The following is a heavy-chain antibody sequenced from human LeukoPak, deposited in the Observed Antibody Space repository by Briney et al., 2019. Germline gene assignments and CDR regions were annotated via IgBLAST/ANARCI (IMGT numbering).Heavy chain of an antibody. CDR3: ARRHEGYCSGGSCYWFDP. CDR2: IYPGDSDT. D-gene: IGHD2-15*01. CDR1: GYSFTSYW. V-gene: IGHV5-51*01. Sequence: GESLKISCKGSGYSFTSYWIGWVRQMPGKGLEWMGIIYPGDSDTRYSPSFQGQVTISADKSISTAYLQWSSLKASDTAMYYCARRHEGYCSGGSCYWFDPWGQGTLVTVPS. J-gene: IGHJ5*02.